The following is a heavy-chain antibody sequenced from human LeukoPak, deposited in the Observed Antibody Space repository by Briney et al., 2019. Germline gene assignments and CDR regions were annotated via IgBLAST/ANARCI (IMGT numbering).Heavy chain of an antibody. V-gene: IGHV3-21*01. CDR2: ISSSSGYI. D-gene: IGHD4-11*01. CDR3: ASIGPTVTTYSQAFDI. J-gene: IGHJ3*02. CDR1: GFTFSSYS. Sequence: GGSLRLSCAASGFTFSSYSMNWVRQAPGKGLEWVSSISSSSGYIYYADSVKGRFTISRDNAKNSLYLQMNSLRAEDTAVYYCASIGPTVTTYSQAFDIWGQGTMVTVSS.